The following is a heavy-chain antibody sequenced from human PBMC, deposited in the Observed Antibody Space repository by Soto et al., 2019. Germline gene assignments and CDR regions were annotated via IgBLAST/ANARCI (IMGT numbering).Heavy chain of an antibody. CDR3: ARDPGYSYGYDY. CDR2: IYHSGST. CDR1: GGSISSSNW. D-gene: IGHD5-18*01. Sequence: QVQLQESGPGLVKPSGTLSLTCAVSGGSISSSNWWSWVRQPPGKGLKWIGEIYHSGSTNYNPSLKSRVVISVDNSKDQFSLMLSSVTAADTAVYFWARDPGYSYGYDYWGQGTLVTVSS. J-gene: IGHJ4*02. V-gene: IGHV4-4*02.